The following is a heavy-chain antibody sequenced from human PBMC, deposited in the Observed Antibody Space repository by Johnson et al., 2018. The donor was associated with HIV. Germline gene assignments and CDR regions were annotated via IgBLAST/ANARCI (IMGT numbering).Heavy chain of an antibody. V-gene: IGHV3-30*04. Sequence: QVQLVESGGGVVQPGRSLRLSCAASGFTFSSYAMHWVRQAPGKGLECVAVISYDGSNKYYADSVKGRFTISRDNSKNTLYLQMNSLRPEYTALYYCAKAPPYGGNRGAFDIWGQGTMVTVSS. CDR1: GFTFSSYA. J-gene: IGHJ3*02. CDR3: AKAPPYGGNRGAFDI. D-gene: IGHD4-23*01. CDR2: ISYDGSNK.